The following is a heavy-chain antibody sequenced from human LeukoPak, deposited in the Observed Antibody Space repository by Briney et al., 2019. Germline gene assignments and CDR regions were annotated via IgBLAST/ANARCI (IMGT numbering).Heavy chain of an antibody. CDR3: ARLGGSSSWYVGYYYMDV. D-gene: IGHD6-13*01. J-gene: IGHJ6*03. CDR1: GGSISSYY. Sequence: SETLSLTCTVSGGSISSYYWSWIRQPAGKGLEWIGRIYTSGSTNYNPSLKSGVTISVDKSKNQFSLKLRSVTAADTAVYYCARLGGSSSWYVGYYYMDVWGKGTTVTVSS. CDR2: IYTSGST. V-gene: IGHV4-4*07.